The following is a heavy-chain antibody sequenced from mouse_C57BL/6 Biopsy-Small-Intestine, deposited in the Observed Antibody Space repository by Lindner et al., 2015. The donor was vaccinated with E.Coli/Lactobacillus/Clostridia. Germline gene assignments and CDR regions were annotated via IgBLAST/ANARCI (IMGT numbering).Heavy chain of an antibody. CDR1: GYSFSSYW. D-gene: IGHD2-1*01. CDR3: ARSGGNYGWYFDV. V-gene: IGHV1-82*01. CDR2: IFPGDGDT. J-gene: IGHJ1*03. Sequence: VQLQESGAELVKPGASVKISCKASGYSFSSYWMNWVKQRPGKGLEWIGRIFPGDGDTNYNGKSKGKATLTADKSSSTAYMQLSSLTSEDSAVYFCARSGGNYGWYFDVWGTGTTVTVSS.